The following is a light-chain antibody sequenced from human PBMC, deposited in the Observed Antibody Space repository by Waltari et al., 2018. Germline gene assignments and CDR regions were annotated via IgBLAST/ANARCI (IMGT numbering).Light chain of an antibody. CDR1: QGIASY. V-gene: IGKV1-12*01. CDR3: HQANSFPRT. CDR2: AAS. J-gene: IGKJ4*01. Sequence: DIQMTQSPSSVSASVGDRVTITCRARQGIASYLAWYQQKPGKAPKLLIYAASSLQSGVPSRFSGSGYGTDFTLTINSLQPEDFATYYCHQANSFPRTFGGGTKVEIK.